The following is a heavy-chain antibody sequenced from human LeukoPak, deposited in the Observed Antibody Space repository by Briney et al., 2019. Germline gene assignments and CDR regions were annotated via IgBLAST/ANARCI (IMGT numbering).Heavy chain of an antibody. CDR2: INPNSGAT. J-gene: IGHJ4*02. CDR3: ARSGITTIPNFDY. D-gene: IGHD5-12*01. Sequence: GASVKVSCRASGYTFTDYYIHWVRQAPGQGLEWMAWINPNSGATNNAQEFQGRATVSRVTSISTAYMELSELRSDDTAVYYCARSGITTIPNFDYWGQGTLVTVSS. V-gene: IGHV1-2*02. CDR1: GYTFTDYY.